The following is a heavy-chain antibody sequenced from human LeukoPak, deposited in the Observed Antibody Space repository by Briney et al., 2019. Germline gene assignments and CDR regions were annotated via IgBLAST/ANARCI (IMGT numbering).Heavy chain of an antibody. J-gene: IGHJ5*02. Sequence: GGSLRLSCAASGFTFSDYYMSWIRQAPGKGLEWVSYISGSGSTIYYADSVKGRFTISRDNAKNSLYLQMNSLRAEDTAVYYCASYSNYVDGWFDPWGQGTLVTVSS. V-gene: IGHV3-11*04. CDR1: GFTFSDYY. D-gene: IGHD4-11*01. CDR3: ASYSNYVDGWFDP. CDR2: ISGSGSTI.